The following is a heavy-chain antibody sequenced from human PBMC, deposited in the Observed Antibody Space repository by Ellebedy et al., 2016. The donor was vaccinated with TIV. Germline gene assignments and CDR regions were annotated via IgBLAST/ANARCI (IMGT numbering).Heavy chain of an antibody. J-gene: IGHJ5*02. V-gene: IGHV4-59*01. Sequence: SETLSLTXTVSGSSISSYYWSWIRQPPGKGLEWIGYIYYSGSTNYNPSLKSRVTISVDTSKNQFSLKLSSVTAADTAVYYCARGDYIVSGFDPWGQGTLVTVSS. D-gene: IGHD4-11*01. CDR2: IYYSGST. CDR3: ARGDYIVSGFDP. CDR1: GSSISSYY.